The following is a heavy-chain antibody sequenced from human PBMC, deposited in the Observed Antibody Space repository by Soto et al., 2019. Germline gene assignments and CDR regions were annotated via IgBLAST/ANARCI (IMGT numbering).Heavy chain of an antibody. V-gene: IGHV3-9*01. CDR2: ISWNSGSI. J-gene: IGHJ4*02. CDR3: ENDHLAVDGPESGFDY. Sequence: SLRLSCAASGFTFDDYAMHWVRQSPGKGLEWVSGISWNSGSIGYADSVKGRFTISRDNAKNSLYLQMNSLRAEDTALYYCENDHLAVDGPESGFDYWVQGTLVTVSS. D-gene: IGHD6-19*01. CDR1: GFTFDDYA.